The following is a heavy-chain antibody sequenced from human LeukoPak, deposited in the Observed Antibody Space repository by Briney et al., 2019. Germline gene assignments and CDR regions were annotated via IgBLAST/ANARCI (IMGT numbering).Heavy chain of an antibody. D-gene: IGHD2-15*01. CDR1: GFTFSAYG. J-gene: IGHJ4*02. Sequence: PGGSLRLSCAASGFTFSAYGMHWVRQAPGKGLEWVALISYDGRNKYFADPVKGRFTTSRDNSKNTVHLQMNSLRAEDTAVYYCAKDPGYVDYWGQGTLVTVSS. V-gene: IGHV3-30*18. CDR3: AKDPGYVDY. CDR2: ISYDGRNK.